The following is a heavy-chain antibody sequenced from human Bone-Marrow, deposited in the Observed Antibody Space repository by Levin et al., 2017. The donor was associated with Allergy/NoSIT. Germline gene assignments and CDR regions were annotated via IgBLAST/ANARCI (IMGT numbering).Heavy chain of an antibody. V-gene: IGHV1-2*02. Sequence: ASVKVSCKTSGYTFTDYYMNWVRQAPGQGLEWMGWINPNSGGTNYAQKFQGRVTMTRDTSISTAYMELSGLRSDDTAVYYCARDPDYYDRAFDIWGQGTMVTVSS. CDR3: ARDPDYYDRAFDI. D-gene: IGHD3-22*01. CDR1: GYTFTDYY. J-gene: IGHJ3*02. CDR2: INPNSGGT.